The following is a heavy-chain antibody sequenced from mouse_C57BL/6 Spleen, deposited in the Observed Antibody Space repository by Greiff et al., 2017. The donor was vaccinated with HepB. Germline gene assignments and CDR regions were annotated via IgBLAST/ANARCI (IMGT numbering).Heavy chain of an antibody. D-gene: IGHD2-4*01. J-gene: IGHJ3*01. CDR2: ISDGGSYT. Sequence: EVKLVESGGGLVKPGGSLKLSCAASGFTFSSYAMSWVRQTPEKRLEWVATISDGGSYTYYPDNVKGRFTISRDNAKNNLYLQMSHLKSEDTAMYYCVYDYGFAYWGQRTLVTVSA. CDR3: VYDYGFAY. V-gene: IGHV5-4*03. CDR1: GFTFSSYA.